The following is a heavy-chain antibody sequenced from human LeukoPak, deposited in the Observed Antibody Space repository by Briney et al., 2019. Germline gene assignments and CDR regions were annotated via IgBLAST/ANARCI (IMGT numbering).Heavy chain of an antibody. V-gene: IGHV1-46*01. CDR3: ARGLYGAYVKLDY. CDR2: INPSGGST. Sequence: ASVKVSCKASGYTFTNDYMHWVRQAPGQGLEWMGMINPSGGSTIYAQQFQGRVTINRDMSTTTVYAEVSSLGSEDTAVYYCARGLYGAYVKLDYWGQGTLVTVSS. J-gene: IGHJ4*02. D-gene: IGHD4/OR15-4a*01. CDR1: GYTFTNDY.